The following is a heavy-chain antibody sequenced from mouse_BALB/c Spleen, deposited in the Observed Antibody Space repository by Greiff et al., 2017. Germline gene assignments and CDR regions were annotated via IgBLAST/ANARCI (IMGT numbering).Heavy chain of an antibody. Sequence: EVKVEESGGGLVQPGGSLRLSCATSGFTFTDYYMSWVRQPPGKALEWLGFIRNKANGYTTEYSASVKGRFTISRDNSQSILYLQMNTLRAEDSATYYCARGLRDAMDYWGQGTSVTVSS. CDR3: ARGLRDAMDY. D-gene: IGHD1-1*01. V-gene: IGHV7-3*02. CDR1: GFTFTDYY. J-gene: IGHJ4*01. CDR2: IRNKANGYTT.